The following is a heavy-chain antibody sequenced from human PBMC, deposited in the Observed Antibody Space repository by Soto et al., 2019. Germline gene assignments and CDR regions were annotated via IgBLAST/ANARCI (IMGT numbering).Heavy chain of an antibody. CDR3: ARQRGYFDY. V-gene: IGHV4-39*01. CDR2: SYYSGNT. CDR1: GGSISSSIYY. Sequence: QLQLQESGPGLVKPSETLSLSCTVSGGSISSSIYYWGWIRQPPGKGLEWIGSSYYSGNTYYNPSLRSRVTISVDTSKKQLSLKLSSVTAADTAVYYCARQRGYFDYWGQGTLVTVSS. J-gene: IGHJ4*02.